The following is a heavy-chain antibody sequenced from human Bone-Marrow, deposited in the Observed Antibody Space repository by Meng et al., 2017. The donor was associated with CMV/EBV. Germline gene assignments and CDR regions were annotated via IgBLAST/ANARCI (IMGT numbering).Heavy chain of an antibody. D-gene: IGHD6-6*01. V-gene: IGHV1-69*05. CDR3: ARGDTSIAAL. J-gene: IGHJ4*02. CDR2: IIPIFGTA. Sequence: SVKVSCKASGGTFSSYAISWVRQAPGQGLEWMGGIIPIFGTANYAQKFQGRVTITTDESTSTAYIELSSLRSEDTAVYYCARGDTSIAALWGQGTLVTVSS. CDR1: GGTFSSYA.